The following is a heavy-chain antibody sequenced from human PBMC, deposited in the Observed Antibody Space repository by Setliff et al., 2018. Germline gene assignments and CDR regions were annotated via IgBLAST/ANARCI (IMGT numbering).Heavy chain of an antibody. CDR2: IDWDDDK. CDR3: ARMRSRNYGSGSYWLDY. D-gene: IGHD3-10*01. V-gene: IGHV2-70*11. J-gene: IGHJ4*02. CDR1: GFSLSTSGMC. Sequence: SGPTLVNPTQTLTLTCTFSGFSLSTSGMCVSWIRQPPGKALEWLARIDWDDDKYYSTSLKTRLTIPKDTSKNQVVLTMTNMDPVDTATYYCARMRSRNYGSGSYWLDYWGQGTLVTVSS.